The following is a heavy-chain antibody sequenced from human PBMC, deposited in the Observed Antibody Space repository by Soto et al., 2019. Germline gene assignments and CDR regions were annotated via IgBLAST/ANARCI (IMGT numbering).Heavy chain of an antibody. Sequence: GGSLRLSCAASGFTFSSYWMHWVRQAPGKGLVWVSRINSDGSSTSYADSVKGRFTISRDNAKNTLYLQMNSLRAEDTAVYYCARSCSTSCYDAFDIWGQGTMVTVSS. V-gene: IGHV3-74*01. CDR2: INSDGSST. CDR1: GFTFSSYW. J-gene: IGHJ3*02. CDR3: ARSCSTSCYDAFDI. D-gene: IGHD2-2*01.